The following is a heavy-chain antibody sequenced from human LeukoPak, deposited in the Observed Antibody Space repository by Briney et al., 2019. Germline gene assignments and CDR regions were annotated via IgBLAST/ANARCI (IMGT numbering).Heavy chain of an antibody. J-gene: IGHJ3*02. CDR1: GGSNSSSNW. Sequence: SETLSLTCAVSGGSNSSSNWWSWVRQPPGKGLEWIGEIYHSGSTNYNPSLKSRVTISVDKSKNQFSLKLSSVTAADTAVYYCARGTLVADPHDAFDIWGQGTMVTVSS. CDR3: ARGTLVADPHDAFDI. CDR2: IYHSGST. V-gene: IGHV4-4*02. D-gene: IGHD2-15*01.